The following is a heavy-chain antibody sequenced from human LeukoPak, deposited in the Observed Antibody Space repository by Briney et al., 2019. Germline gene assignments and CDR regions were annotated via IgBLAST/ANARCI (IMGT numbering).Heavy chain of an antibody. Sequence: GGSLRLSCAAPGFTFSSYSMNWVRQAPGKGLEWVSAISNSGDGTYYADSVRGRFTISRDNSKNTLYLQMNSLRAEDTAVYYCARDLNYYDSSGYLYPWGQGTLVTVSS. CDR3: ARDLNYYDSSGYLYP. D-gene: IGHD3-22*01. J-gene: IGHJ5*02. CDR2: ISNSGDGT. CDR1: GFTFSSYS. V-gene: IGHV3-23*01.